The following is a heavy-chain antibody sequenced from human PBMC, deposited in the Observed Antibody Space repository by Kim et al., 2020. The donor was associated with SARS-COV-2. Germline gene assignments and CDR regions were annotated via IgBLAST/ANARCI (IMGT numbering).Heavy chain of an antibody. CDR2: INPNSGGT. CDR1: GYTFTGYY. V-gene: IGHV1-2*04. D-gene: IGHD2-15*01. Sequence: ASVKVSCKASGYTFTGYYMHWVRQAPGQGLEWMGWINPNSGGTNYAQKFQGWVTMTRDTSISTAYMELSRLRSDDTAVYYCARALIGYCSGGSCYEGSGYFDYWGQGTLVTVSS. J-gene: IGHJ4*02. CDR3: ARALIGYCSGGSCYEGSGYFDY.